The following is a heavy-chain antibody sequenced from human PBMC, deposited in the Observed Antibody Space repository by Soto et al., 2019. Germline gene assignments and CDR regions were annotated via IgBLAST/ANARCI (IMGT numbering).Heavy chain of an antibody. CDR3: AKEPVGPDWYFDL. CDR2: ISGSGNNT. CDR1: RFTFSSYA. V-gene: IGHV3-23*01. Sequence: GGSLRLSCAASRFTFSSYAMSWVRQAPGKGLEWVSTISGSGNNTYYADSVKGRFTVSRDNSKNTLYLQMNSLRAEDTAVYNCAKEPVGPDWYFDLWGRGTLVTSPQ. J-gene: IGHJ2*01.